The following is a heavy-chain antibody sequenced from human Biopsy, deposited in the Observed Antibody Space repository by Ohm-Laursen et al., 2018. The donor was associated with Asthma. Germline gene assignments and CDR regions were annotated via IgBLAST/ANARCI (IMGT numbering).Heavy chain of an antibody. CDR2: INSVFGTT. Sequence: SSAKVSCKSLGGTFNTYVIGWVRQAPGQGLEWMGGINSVFGTTTYPQKFQGRVTITADDSTSTVYMELSSLRSEDTAVYYCARKAGSCISRTCYSLDFWGQGTLVTVSS. V-gene: IGHV1-69*01. CDR1: GGTFNTYV. CDR3: ARKAGSCISRTCYSLDF. D-gene: IGHD2-2*01. J-gene: IGHJ4*02.